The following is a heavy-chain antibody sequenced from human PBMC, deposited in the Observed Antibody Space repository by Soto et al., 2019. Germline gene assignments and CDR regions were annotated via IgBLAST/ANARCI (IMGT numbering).Heavy chain of an antibody. J-gene: IGHJ6*02. Sequence: PGGSLRLSCAASGFTFDDYGMSWVRQAPGKGLEWVSGINWSGGSTGYADSVKGRFTISRDNAKNSLYLQMNSLRAEDTALYYCARDGSGYSSSSGRYYYYGMDVWGQGTTVTVSS. CDR1: GFTFDDYG. V-gene: IGHV3-20*04. D-gene: IGHD6-6*01. CDR3: ARDGSGYSSSSGRYYYYGMDV. CDR2: INWSGGST.